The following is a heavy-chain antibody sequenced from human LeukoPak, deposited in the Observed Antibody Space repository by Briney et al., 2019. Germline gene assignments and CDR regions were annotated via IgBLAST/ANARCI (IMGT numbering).Heavy chain of an antibody. CDR2: MNPNSGNT. CDR3: ARGRKGSSDFDY. Sequence: ASVKVSCKASGYTFTSYDINWVRQATGQGLEWMGWMNPNSGNTGYAQKFQGRVTMTRNTSISTAYMELSSPRSEDTAVYYCARGRKGSSDFDYWGQGTLVTVSS. CDR1: GYTFTSYD. V-gene: IGHV1-8*01. J-gene: IGHJ4*02. D-gene: IGHD6-6*01.